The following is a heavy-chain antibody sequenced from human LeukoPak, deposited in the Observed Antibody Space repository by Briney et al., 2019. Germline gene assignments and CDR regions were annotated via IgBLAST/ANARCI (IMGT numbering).Heavy chain of an antibody. J-gene: IGHJ4*02. Sequence: ASVKVSCKASGYTFTAYYIHWVRRAPGQGLEWMGWINPNSGGTNYAQKFQGRVTMTRDTSISTAYMELSRLRSDDTAVYYCARYDSSGIKYDYWGQGTLVTVSS. CDR3: ARYDSSGIKYDY. CDR1: GYTFTAYY. V-gene: IGHV1-2*02. CDR2: INPNSGGT. D-gene: IGHD3-22*01.